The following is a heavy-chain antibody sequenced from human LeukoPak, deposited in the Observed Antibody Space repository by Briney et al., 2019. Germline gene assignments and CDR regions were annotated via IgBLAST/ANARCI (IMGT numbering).Heavy chain of an antibody. CDR3: PRESDYGTDV. V-gene: IGHV3-74*01. CDR1: PFTFCSYW. J-gene: IGHJ6*02. CDR2: INRDGSGT. Sequence: GGSLSFKCSASPFTFCSYWWERVRQPSGKGLVWVSRINRDGSGTSYVDSVKGRFTISRDNAKNTVYLQMNSLRAEDTAVYYCPRESDYGTDVWGQGTTVTVSS.